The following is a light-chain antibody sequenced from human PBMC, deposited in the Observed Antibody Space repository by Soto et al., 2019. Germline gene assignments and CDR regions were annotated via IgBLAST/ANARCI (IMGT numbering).Light chain of an antibody. V-gene: IGKV1-33*01. Sequence: DIQMTQSPSSLSASVGDRVTITCQASQDISNYLNWYQQKPGKVPKLLIYDASNLETGVPSRFSGSGSGTDFTFTISSLQPEDIATYYCQQYDNVLLTFGGGTKVEIK. CDR1: QDISNY. CDR3: QQYDNVLLT. CDR2: DAS. J-gene: IGKJ4*01.